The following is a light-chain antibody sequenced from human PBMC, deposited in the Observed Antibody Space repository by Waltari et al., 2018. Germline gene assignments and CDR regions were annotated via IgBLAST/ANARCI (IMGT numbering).Light chain of an antibody. V-gene: IGKV3-20*01. Sequence: EIVLPQSPGTLSLSPGERATLSCRASQSVTSISLSWYQQKPGQAPRLLIYGASNRATGIPDRFSGSGSGTDFTLTISRLEPEDFAVYYCQQYDGIVLTFGGGTKVEI. CDR2: GAS. CDR3: QQYDGIVLT. J-gene: IGKJ4*01. CDR1: QSVTSIS.